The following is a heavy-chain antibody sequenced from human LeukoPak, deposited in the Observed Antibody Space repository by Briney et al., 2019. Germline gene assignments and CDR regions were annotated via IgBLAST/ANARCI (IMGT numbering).Heavy chain of an antibody. CDR1: GYTFTGYY. Sequence: ASVKVSCKASGYTFTGYYMHWVRQAPGQGLGWMGWINPNSGGTNYAQKFQGWVTMTRDTSISTAYMELSRLRSDDTAVYYCARDGYYGSGSYDHWGQGTLVTVSS. CDR3: ARDGYYGSGSYDH. V-gene: IGHV1-2*04. D-gene: IGHD3-10*01. J-gene: IGHJ4*02. CDR2: INPNSGGT.